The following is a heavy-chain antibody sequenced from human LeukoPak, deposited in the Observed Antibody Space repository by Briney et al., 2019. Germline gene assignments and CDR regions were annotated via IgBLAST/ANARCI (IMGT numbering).Heavy chain of an antibody. CDR2: IYYSGST. CDR1: GGSISSFY. V-gene: IGHV4-59*01. Sequence: PSETLSLTCTVSGGSISSFYWNWIRLPPGKGLEWIGYIYYSGSTNYNPSLKSRVTISVDTSKNQFSLKLSSVTAADTAVYYCARVSGYDWESFYDYWGQGTLVTVSS. CDR3: ARVSGYDWESFYDY. J-gene: IGHJ4*02. D-gene: IGHD5-12*01.